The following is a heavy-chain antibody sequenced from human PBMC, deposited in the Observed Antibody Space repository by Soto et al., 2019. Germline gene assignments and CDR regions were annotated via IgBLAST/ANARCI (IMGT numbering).Heavy chain of an antibody. J-gene: IGHJ6*02. D-gene: IGHD2-2*01. CDR3: ARMEDIVVVPAALTYYYYGMDV. CDR2: ISAYNGNT. Sequence: QVQLVQSGAEVKKPGASVKVSCKASGYTFTSYGISWVRQAPGQGLEWMGWISAYNGNTNYAQKLQGRVTMTTDTTTSTAYMELRSLRSDDTAVYYCARMEDIVVVPAALTYYYYGMDVWGQGTTVTVSS. CDR1: GYTFTSYG. V-gene: IGHV1-18*04.